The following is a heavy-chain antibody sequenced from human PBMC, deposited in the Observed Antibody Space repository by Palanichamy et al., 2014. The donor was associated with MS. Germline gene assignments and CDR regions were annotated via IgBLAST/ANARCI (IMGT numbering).Heavy chain of an antibody. D-gene: IGHD2-15*01. Sequence: QVQLVESGGGVVQPGRSLRLSCAASGFTFSSYGVHWVRQAPGKGLEWVAVISYDGSNKYYADSVKGRFTISRDNSKNTLYLQMNSLRAEDTAVYYCAKDSDSVRGPLDYWGQGTLVTVSS. CDR1: GFTFSSYG. CDR3: AKDSDSVRGPLDY. J-gene: IGHJ4*02. CDR2: ISYDGSNK. V-gene: IGHV3-30*18.